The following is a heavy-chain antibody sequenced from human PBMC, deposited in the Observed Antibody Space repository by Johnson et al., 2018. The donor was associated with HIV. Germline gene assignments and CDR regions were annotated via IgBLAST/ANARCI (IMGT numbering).Heavy chain of an antibody. J-gene: IGHJ3*02. V-gene: IGHV3-30*02. CDR2: IRYDGSNK. CDR1: GFTFSTYD. D-gene: IGHD6-19*01. Sequence: QVLLVESGGGVVQPGGSLRLSCAASGFTFSTYDMHWVRQAPGKGLEWVAFIRYDGSNKYYADSVKGRFTISSENSKNTLYLQKNSLSAEDTAVYYCAKDRTTYIAVAGTHDAFDIWGQGTMVTVSS. CDR3: AKDRTTYIAVAGTHDAFDI.